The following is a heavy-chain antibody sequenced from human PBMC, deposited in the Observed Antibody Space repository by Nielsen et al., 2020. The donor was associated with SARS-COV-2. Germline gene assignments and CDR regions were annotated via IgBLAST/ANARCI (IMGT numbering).Heavy chain of an antibody. J-gene: IGHJ4*02. D-gene: IGHD1-26*01. CDR1: GGSISSNFYY. CDR2: HYYGGST. V-gene: IGHV4-39*01. Sequence: SETLSLTCSVSGGSISSNFYYWGWIRQPPGKGLEWIGSHYYGGSTYYNPSLKSRVTISVDTSKNQFSLRLTSVTAADTAVYYCAGHRQWELLGIDYWGQGTLVTVSS. CDR3: AGHRQWELLGIDY.